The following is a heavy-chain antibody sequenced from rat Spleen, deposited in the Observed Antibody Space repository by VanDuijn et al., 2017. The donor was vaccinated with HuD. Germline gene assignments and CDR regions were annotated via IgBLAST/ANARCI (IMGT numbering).Heavy chain of an antibody. V-gene: IGHV5-20*01. D-gene: IGHD1-2*01. CDR3: ATGITIK. Sequence: EVQLVESGGGLVQPGRSLKLSCAASGFTFSDYYMAWVRQAPKKGLEWVASISYDGDYTYYRDSVKGRFTISRDNAKSSLYLQMDSLRSEDTATYYCATGITIKWGQGVMVTVSS. CDR1: GFTFSDYY. J-gene: IGHJ2*01. CDR2: ISYDGDYT.